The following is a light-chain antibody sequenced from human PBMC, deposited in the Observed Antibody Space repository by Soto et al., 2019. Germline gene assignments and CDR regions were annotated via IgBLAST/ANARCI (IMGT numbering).Light chain of an antibody. CDR2: GAS. J-gene: IGKJ1*01. Sequence: DIVLTQSPGMLSLSPGERATLSRRASQTISNNYLAWYQQKPGQAPRLLIYGASNRATGIPDRFSGSGSGTDFTLTISRLEPEDFAVYYCQQYGSSGTFGQGTKVDI. CDR1: QTISNNY. CDR3: QQYGSSGT. V-gene: IGKV3-20*01.